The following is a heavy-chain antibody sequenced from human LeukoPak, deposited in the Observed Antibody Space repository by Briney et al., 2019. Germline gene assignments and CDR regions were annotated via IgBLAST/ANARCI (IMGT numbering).Heavy chain of an antibody. J-gene: IGHJ4*02. V-gene: IGHV4-34*01. CDR1: GGSFSGYY. D-gene: IGHD3-10*01. Sequence: PSETLSLTCAVYGGSFSGYYWSWIRQPPGKGLEWIGEINHSGSTNYNPPLKSRVTISVDTSKNQFSLKLSSVTAADTAVYYCARRPRITMVRGVYFDYWGQGTLVTVSS. CDR2: INHSGST. CDR3: ARRPRITMVRGVYFDY.